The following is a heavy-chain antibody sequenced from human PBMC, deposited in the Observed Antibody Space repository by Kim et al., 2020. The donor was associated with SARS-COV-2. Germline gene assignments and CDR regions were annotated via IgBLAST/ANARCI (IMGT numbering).Heavy chain of an antibody. D-gene: IGHD6-13*01. CDR1: GGSISSSSYY. V-gene: IGHV4-39*01. CDR2: IYYSGST. J-gene: IGHJ4*02. CDR3: ARHSIAAAGRPNHLFDY. Sequence: SETLSLTCTVSGGSISSSSYYWGWIRQPPGKGLEWIGSIYYSGSTYYNPSLKSRVTISVDTSKNQFSLKLSSVTAADTAVYYCARHSIAAAGRPNHLFDYWGQGTLVTVSS.